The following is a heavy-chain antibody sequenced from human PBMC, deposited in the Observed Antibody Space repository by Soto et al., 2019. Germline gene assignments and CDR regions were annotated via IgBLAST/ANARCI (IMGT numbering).Heavy chain of an antibody. CDR2: INGDGDYT. J-gene: IGHJ4*02. V-gene: IGHV3-74*01. Sequence: EVQLVESGGGLVQPGGSLRLSCAASGFSFSSYWMHWLHQVPGKGLVWVSRINGDGDYTNYADSVKGRFTISRDNAKNTLYLQMNSLRAEDTAVYYCARERGGYSSDFWGQGTLVTVSS. CDR1: GFSFSSYW. D-gene: IGHD2-15*01. CDR3: ARERGGYSSDF.